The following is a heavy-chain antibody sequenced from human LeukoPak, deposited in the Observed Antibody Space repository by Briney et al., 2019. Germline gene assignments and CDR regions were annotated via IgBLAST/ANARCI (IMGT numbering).Heavy chain of an antibody. Sequence: GGSLRLSCAASGFTFTAYAINWVRQAPGKGLEWVSGISGDGDKAYYADSVNGRFTISRDNSRNTVSLHMSCLRAEDTALYYCAKDLALAGTGGGFDAWGQGTRVAVSS. D-gene: IGHD6-19*01. V-gene: IGHV3-23*01. CDR2: ISGDGDKA. CDR1: GFTFTAYA. J-gene: IGHJ3*01. CDR3: AKDLALAGTGGGFDA.